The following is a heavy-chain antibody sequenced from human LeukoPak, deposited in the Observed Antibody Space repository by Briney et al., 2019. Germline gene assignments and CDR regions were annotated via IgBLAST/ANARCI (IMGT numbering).Heavy chain of an antibody. CDR1: GGSLSSHY. CDR2: IQDTGGT. D-gene: IGHD2-2*01. J-gene: IGHJ5*02. Sequence: SEPLSLTCSVSGGSLSSHYGSWLRQPPGKGLKRIGHIQDTGGTFYNPSLRGRVTISLEESNPQFSLKLTSMAAADTAVYCCARFSSGCSTSSCYLTSWGQGTLVTVS. V-gene: IGHV4-59*11. CDR3: ARFSSGCSTSSCYLTS.